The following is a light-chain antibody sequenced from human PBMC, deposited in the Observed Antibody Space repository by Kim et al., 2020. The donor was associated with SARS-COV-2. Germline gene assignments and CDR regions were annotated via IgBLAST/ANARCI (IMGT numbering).Light chain of an antibody. CDR2: DAS. V-gene: IGKV3-20*01. CDR1: RTVAGNY. J-gene: IGKJ2*02. Sequence: VVLTQSPGTLSLSPGETATLSCRASRTVAGNYLAWYQQKPGQAPRLLIFDASTRAPGISDRFSGSGSGTDFTLTISRLEPEDFAVYHCQQYGTSPCTFGQGTKLEIK. CDR3: QQYGTSPCT.